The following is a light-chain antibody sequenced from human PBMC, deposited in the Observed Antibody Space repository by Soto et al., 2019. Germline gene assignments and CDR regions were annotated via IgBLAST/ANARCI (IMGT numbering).Light chain of an antibody. J-gene: IGKJ2*01. CDR2: GAS. CDR3: QQYHNWPPQYT. CDR1: QTISSN. Sequence: EIVMTQSPATLSASPGERATLSCRASQTISSNLACYQQKPGQAPRLLIHGASTRAAGVPARFSGSGSGTDFTLTITSLQSEDFAVYYCQQYHNWPPQYTFGQGTQLQIK. V-gene: IGKV3-15*01.